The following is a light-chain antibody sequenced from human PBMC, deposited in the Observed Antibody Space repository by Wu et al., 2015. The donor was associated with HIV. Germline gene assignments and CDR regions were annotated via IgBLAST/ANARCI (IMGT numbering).Light chain of an antibody. CDR1: QSVSSSY. CDR2: GAS. J-gene: IGKJ2*01. V-gene: IGKV3-20*01. Sequence: EIVLTQSPGTLSLSPGERATLSCRASQSVSSSYLAWYQQKPGQAPRLLIYGASSRATGIPDRFSGSGSGTYFTLTISRLDPEDFAVYYCQQYGGSPLYTFGQGTKLEIK. CDR3: QQYGGSPLYT.